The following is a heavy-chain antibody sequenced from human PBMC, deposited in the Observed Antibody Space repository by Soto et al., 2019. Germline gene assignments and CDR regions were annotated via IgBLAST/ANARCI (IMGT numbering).Heavy chain of an antibody. J-gene: IGHJ5*02. CDR2: IHNSGST. CDR1: GDSINSVDYF. CDR3: ARGDDWFDT. V-gene: IGHV4-30-4*01. Sequence: QVQLQESGPRLVKPSQTLSLICTVSGDSINSVDYFWTWIRQPPGKGLEWIGYIHNSGSTFYNPSLSSRVTMSVDTSTKHFSLKLRSLPAADTAVYFCARGDDWFDTWGQGTLVTVSS.